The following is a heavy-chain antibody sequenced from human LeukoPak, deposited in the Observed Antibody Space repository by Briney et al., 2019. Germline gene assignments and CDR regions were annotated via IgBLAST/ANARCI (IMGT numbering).Heavy chain of an antibody. CDR1: GVSISSYY. CDR2: IYYSGST. D-gene: IGHD1-26*01. Sequence: KPSETLSLTCTVSGVSISSYYWSWIRPPPGKGLEWIGYIYYSGSTNYNPSLKSRVTISVDTSKNQFSLKLSSVTAADTAVYYCARLAGIVAPIWGQGTLVTVSS. V-gene: IGHV4-59*01. CDR3: ARLAGIVAPI. J-gene: IGHJ4*02.